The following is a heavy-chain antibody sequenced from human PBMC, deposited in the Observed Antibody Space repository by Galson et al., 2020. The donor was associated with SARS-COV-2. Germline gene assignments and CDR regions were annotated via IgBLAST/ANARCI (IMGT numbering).Heavy chain of an antibody. J-gene: IGHJ4*03. CDR3: ARGVGGMNT. CDR2: IYAYSGANT. D-gene: IGHD3-10*01. CDR1: GFTIYGNY. Sequence: GESLKISCAATGFTIYGNYINWVRQAPGKGLEWVSIIYAYSGANTYYADSVRGRVTISRHNSENTVYLQMNSLRVEDTAVYYFARGVGGMNTWGQGTPVTVSS. V-gene: IGHV3-53*01.